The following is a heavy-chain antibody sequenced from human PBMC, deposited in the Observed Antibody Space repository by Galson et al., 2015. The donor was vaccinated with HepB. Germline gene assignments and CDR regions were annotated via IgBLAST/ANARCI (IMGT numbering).Heavy chain of an antibody. J-gene: IGHJ6*03. CDR2: ISAYNGNT. Sequence: QSGAEVKEPGASVKVSCKASGYTFTSYGISWVRQAPGQGLEWMGWISAYNGNTNYAQKLQGRVTMTTDTSTSTAYMELRSLRSDDTAVYYCARDWHDSSGYYYHYYYYYMDVWGKGTTVTVSS. V-gene: IGHV1-18*01. CDR3: ARDWHDSSGYYYHYYYYYMDV. CDR1: GYTFTSYG. D-gene: IGHD3-22*01.